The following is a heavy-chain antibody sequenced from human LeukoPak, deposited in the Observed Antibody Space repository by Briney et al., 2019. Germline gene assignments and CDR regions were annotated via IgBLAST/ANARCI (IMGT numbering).Heavy chain of an antibody. D-gene: IGHD3-10*01. CDR3: ARDRDDSGSWEIFFDF. CDR2: LYSGGHT. Sequence: GGSLRLSCAASGFRVSTYYMSWVRQAPGKGLEWVSVLYSGGHTDYSDSVKGRFTISRDNSKNILYLQMNSLRADDTAVYYCARDRDDSGSWEIFFDFWGRGT. J-gene: IGHJ4*02. V-gene: IGHV3-53*01. CDR1: GFRVSTYY.